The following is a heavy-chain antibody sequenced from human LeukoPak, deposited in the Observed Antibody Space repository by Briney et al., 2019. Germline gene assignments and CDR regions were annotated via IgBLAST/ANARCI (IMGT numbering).Heavy chain of an antibody. D-gene: IGHD4-23*01. CDR1: GFTFSSYG. V-gene: IGHV3-30*02. CDR2: ILYDGSNK. J-gene: IGHJ4*02. Sequence: GGSLRLSCAASGFTFSSYGMHWVRQAPGKGLEWVAFILYDGSNKYYADSVKGRFTISRDNAKNSLYLQMNSLRAEDTAVYYCAREVTPFYWGQGTLVTVSS. CDR3: AREVTPFY.